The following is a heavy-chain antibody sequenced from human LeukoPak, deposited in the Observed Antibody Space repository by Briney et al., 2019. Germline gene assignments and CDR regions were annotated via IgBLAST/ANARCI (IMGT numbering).Heavy chain of an antibody. CDR2: INHSGST. Sequence: SETLSLTCAVYGGSFSGYYWSWIRQPPGKGLEWIGEINHSGSTNYNPSLKSRVTISVDTSKNLFSLNLRSVTAAGTAVYYCARVQAAAVPYYFDYWGQGTLVTVSS. V-gene: IGHV4-34*01. CDR3: ARVQAAAVPYYFDY. CDR1: GGSFSGYY. D-gene: IGHD6-13*01. J-gene: IGHJ4*02.